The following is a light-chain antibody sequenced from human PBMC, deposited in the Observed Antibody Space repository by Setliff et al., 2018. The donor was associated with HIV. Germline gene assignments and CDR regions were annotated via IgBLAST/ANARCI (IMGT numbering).Light chain of an antibody. CDR1: SSDIGTYDL. CDR3: CSYTSSTTYV. Sequence: QSVLTQPASVSGSPGQSITISCTGTSSDIGTYDLVSWYRQYPGKAPKLIIYEVNRRPAGVSDRLSGSKSGNTASLTISGLRAEDEATYYCCSYTSSTTYVFGTGTKVTVL. V-gene: IGLV2-23*02. J-gene: IGLJ1*01. CDR2: EVN.